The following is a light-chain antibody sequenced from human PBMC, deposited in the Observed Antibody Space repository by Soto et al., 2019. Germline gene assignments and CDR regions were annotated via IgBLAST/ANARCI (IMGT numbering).Light chain of an antibody. Sequence: DIRMTQSPSALSASVGDRVTITCRASQSISSWLAWYQQKPGKVPKLLIYKASRLESGVPSRFSGSGSETDFTLTISCPQPGDFATYYCQQYNSYPPTFGQGTKVDIK. V-gene: IGKV1-5*03. CDR2: KAS. J-gene: IGKJ1*01. CDR1: QSISSW. CDR3: QQYNSYPPT.